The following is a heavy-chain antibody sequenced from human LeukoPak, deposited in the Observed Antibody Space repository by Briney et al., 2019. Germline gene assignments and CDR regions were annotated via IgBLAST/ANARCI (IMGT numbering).Heavy chain of an antibody. CDR2: INHSGST. Sequence: SETLSLTCAAYGGSFSGYYWSWIRQPPGKGLEWIGEINHSGSTNYNPSLKSRVTISVDTSKNQFSLKLSSVTAADTAVYYCARGLLGSSSSRRYYYYYMDVWGKGTTVTVSS. V-gene: IGHV4-34*01. D-gene: IGHD6-6*01. CDR3: ARGLLGSSSSRRYYYYYMDV. CDR1: GGSFSGYY. J-gene: IGHJ6*03.